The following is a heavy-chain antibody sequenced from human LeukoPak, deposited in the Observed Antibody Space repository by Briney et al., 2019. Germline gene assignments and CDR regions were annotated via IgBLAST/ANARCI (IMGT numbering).Heavy chain of an antibody. CDR2: LYTRGCT. Sequence: SETLSLLCTVSGGSIRRYYWSWIRQPPGKGLEWIGYLYTRGCTNHHPSLQSRVTISVHTAKNQCCLKVSSVTASDTAIYYCARQAKGYFSITSCQKKYYFDYWGQGTLVTVSS. J-gene: IGHJ4*02. D-gene: IGHD2-2*01. V-gene: IGHV4-4*09. CDR3: ARQAKGYFSITSCQKKYYFDY. CDR1: GGSIRRYY.